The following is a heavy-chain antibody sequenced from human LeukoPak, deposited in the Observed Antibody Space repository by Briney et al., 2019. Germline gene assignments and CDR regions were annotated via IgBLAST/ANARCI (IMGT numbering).Heavy chain of an antibody. V-gene: IGHV4-28*05. D-gene: IGHD2-2*02. CDR1: GYSISSSNW. Sequence: SETLSLTCAVSGYSISSSNWWGWIRRPPGKGLEWIGYIYYSGSIYYNPSLKSRVTMSVDTSKNQFSLKLSSVTAVDTAVYYCARTMSSSHTVYGMDVWGQGTTVTVSS. CDR3: ARTMSSSHTVYGMDV. J-gene: IGHJ6*02. CDR2: IYYSGSI.